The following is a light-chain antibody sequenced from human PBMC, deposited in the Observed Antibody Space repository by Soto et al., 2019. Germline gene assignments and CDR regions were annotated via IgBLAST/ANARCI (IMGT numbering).Light chain of an antibody. CDR3: KQYNHWWT. Sequence: EIVMTQSPATLSVSPGERATLSCRASQSISNNLAWYHQRPGQAPRLLIYGASTRATGIPARFSGSGSGTEYTLTISSLKSEDFAVYYCKQYNHWWTFGQGTRVEIK. V-gene: IGKV3-15*01. CDR1: QSISNN. J-gene: IGKJ1*01. CDR2: GAS.